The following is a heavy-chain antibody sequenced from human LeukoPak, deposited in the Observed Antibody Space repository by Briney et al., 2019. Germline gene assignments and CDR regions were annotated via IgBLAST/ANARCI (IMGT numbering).Heavy chain of an antibody. D-gene: IGHD5-12*01. V-gene: IGHV3-20*04. CDR2: INWNGGST. J-gene: IGHJ4*02. Sequence: PGGSLRLSCAASGFTFDDYGLSWVRQAPGKGLEWVSGINWNGGSTGYADSVKGRFSISRDDLKNTLYLQMTNLRAEDTAVYCCAKDGAWLRFDDWGQGILVTVSS. CDR3: AKDGAWLRFDD. CDR1: GFTFDDYG.